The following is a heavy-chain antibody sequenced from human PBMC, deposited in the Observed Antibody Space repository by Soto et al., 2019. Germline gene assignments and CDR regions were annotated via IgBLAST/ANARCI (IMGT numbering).Heavy chain of an antibody. CDR3: ARERYYDFWSGYYTDIFDY. J-gene: IGHJ4*02. V-gene: IGHV3-74*01. CDR1: GFTFSSYW. CDR2: INSDGSST. D-gene: IGHD3-3*01. Sequence: SLRLSCAASGFTFSSYWMHWVRQAPGKGLVWVSRINSDGSSTSYADSVKGRFTISRDNAKNTLYLQMNSLRAEDTAVYYCARERYYDFWSGYYTDIFDYWGQRTLVTVSS.